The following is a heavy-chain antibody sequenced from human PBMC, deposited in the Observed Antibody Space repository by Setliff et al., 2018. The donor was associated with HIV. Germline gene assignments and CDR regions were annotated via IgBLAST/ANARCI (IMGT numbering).Heavy chain of an antibody. CDR3: ARAGDCSGGSCYFGGEGPDY. Sequence: TGGSLRLSCAVSGFTFSSYDMNWVRQAPGKGLEWVSYISGRGTTIYYAHSVEGRFTISRDNAKNSLYLQMNSLRAEDTAVYYCARAGDCSGGSCYFGGEGPDYWGQGTLVTVSS. CDR1: GFTFSSYD. V-gene: IGHV3-48*03. CDR2: ISGRGTTI. D-gene: IGHD2-15*01. J-gene: IGHJ4*02.